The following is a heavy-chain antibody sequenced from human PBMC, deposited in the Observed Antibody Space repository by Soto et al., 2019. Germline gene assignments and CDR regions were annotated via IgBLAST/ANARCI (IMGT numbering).Heavy chain of an antibody. CDR3: AAYIAAAGTISFDY. J-gene: IGHJ4*02. CDR1: GFTFSSYE. Sequence: GGSLRLSCAASGFTFSSYEMNWVRQAPGKGLEWVSYISSSGSTIYYADSVKGRFNISRDNAKNSLYLQMNSLRAEDTAVYYYAAYIAAAGTISFDYWGQGTMVTVSS. D-gene: IGHD6-13*01. CDR2: ISSSGSTI. V-gene: IGHV3-48*03.